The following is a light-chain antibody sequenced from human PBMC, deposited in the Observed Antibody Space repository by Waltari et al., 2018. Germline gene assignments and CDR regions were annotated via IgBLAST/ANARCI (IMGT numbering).Light chain of an antibody. Sequence: QSALTQPASVSGSPGPSITISCTGTSRAVGGYNYVSWYQQHPGKAPKLMIYDVSNRPSGVSNRFSGSKSGNTASLTISGLQAEDEADYYCSSHTSSSTPVVFGGGTKLTVL. CDR2: DVS. CDR3: SSHTSSSTPVV. CDR1: SRAVGGYNY. J-gene: IGLJ2*01. V-gene: IGLV2-14*03.